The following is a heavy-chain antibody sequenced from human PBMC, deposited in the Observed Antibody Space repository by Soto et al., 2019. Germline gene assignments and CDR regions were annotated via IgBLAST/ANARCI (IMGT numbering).Heavy chain of an antibody. CDR2: ISHDERDT. Sequence: QVQLVEAGGGVVQPGRSLRLSCEASGFTFNYYGMHWVRQAAGKGLEWVAVISHDERDTYYADSVKGRFTVSRDNSKNSLVLQMNGLRGEETAVYCCAIVRGYGYSWVRVTDMDVWGPGTSVAVSS. J-gene: IGHJ6*02. V-gene: IGHV3-30*03. CDR1: GFTFNYYG. D-gene: IGHD6-13*01. CDR3: AIVRGYGYSWVRVTDMDV.